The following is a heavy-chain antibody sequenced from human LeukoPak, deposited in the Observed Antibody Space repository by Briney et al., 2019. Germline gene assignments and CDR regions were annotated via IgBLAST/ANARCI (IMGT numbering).Heavy chain of an antibody. V-gene: IGHV3-30*18. CDR2: ISYDGSNK. CDR3: AKEPFHSGQTQPAHY. J-gene: IGHJ4*02. Sequence: GGSLRLSCAASGFTFSSYGMHWVRKAPGKGLEWVAVISYDGSNKYYADSVKGRFTISRDNSKNTLYLQMNSLRAEDTAVYYCAKEPFHSGQTQPAHYWGQGTLVTVSS. D-gene: IGHD5-12*01. CDR1: GFTFSSYG.